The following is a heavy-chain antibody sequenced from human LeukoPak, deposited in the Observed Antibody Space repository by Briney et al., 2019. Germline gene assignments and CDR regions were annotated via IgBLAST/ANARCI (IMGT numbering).Heavy chain of an antibody. D-gene: IGHD3-22*01. CDR2: ISGRGGNT. CDR3: ATGYSDSLRSPLDS. V-gene: IGHV3-23*01. J-gene: IGHJ5*01. Sequence: PGGSLRLSCAASGFTFSSYSMNWVRQAPGEGLEWVSSISGRGGNTYYADSVKGRFTISRDDSKNTLFLQMNSLRAEDTAVYYCATGYSDSLRSPLDSWGQGTLVTVSS. CDR1: GFTFSSYS.